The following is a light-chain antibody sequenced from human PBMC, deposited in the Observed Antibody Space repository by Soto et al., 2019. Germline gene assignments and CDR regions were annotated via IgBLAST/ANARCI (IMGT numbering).Light chain of an antibody. CDR2: AAS. Sequence: AIPMTQSPSSLSASVGDRVTITCRASQGIRNDLGWYQQKPGKAPNLLIYAASNLEIGVPSRFSGSGSGSHFTLTISSLQPEDFATYYCLQDYNYPRTFGQGTKVEIK. V-gene: IGKV1-6*01. CDR1: QGIRND. CDR3: LQDYNYPRT. J-gene: IGKJ1*01.